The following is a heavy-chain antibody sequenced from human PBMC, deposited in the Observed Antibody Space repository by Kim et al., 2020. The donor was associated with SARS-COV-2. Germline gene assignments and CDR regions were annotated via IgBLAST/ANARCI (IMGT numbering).Heavy chain of an antibody. CDR3: AKGEELLGVFMDY. J-gene: IGHJ4*02. D-gene: IGHD2-15*01. V-gene: IGHV3-33*06. Sequence: YPNSVKGRFTTSRDNSKNTLYLQMNSLRAEDTAVYYCAKGEELLGVFMDYWCQGTLVTVSS.